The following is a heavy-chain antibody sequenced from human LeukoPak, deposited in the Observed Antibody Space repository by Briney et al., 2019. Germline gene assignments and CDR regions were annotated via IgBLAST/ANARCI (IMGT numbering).Heavy chain of an antibody. D-gene: IGHD6-13*01. CDR2: INSDGSSI. V-gene: IGHV3-74*01. Sequence: WGSLRLSCAASGFTFSSYWMHWVRQAPGKGLVWVSRINSDGSSITYADSVKGRFTISRDNAKNTLYLQMNSLRAEDTAVYYCARDLLAAAGTSDYWGQGTLVTVSS. CDR3: ARDLLAAAGTSDY. J-gene: IGHJ4*02. CDR1: GFTFSSYW.